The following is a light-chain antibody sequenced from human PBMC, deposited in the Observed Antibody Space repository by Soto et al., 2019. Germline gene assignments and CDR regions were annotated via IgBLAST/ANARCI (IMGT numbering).Light chain of an antibody. CDR1: QTVRRNF. J-gene: IGKJ1*01. CDR3: HHYGTYPWT. Sequence: EVVLTQSPAILSLSPGERATLSCGASQTVRRNFLAWYQKRPGLAPRLLIYDASSRATGIPDRFSGSGARTEFTLTSRRLEPEDFAVYYCHHYGTYPWTFGQGTKVESK. CDR2: DAS. V-gene: IGKV3D-20*01.